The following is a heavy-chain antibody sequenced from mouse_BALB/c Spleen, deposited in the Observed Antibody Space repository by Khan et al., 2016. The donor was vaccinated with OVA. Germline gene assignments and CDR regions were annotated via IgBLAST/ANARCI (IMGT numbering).Heavy chain of an antibody. V-gene: IGHV1-4*01. D-gene: IGHD2-14*01. CDR3: TREGAYYRSDGWFAY. CDR1: GYTFTSYT. CDR2: INPSSSYP. J-gene: IGHJ3*01. Sequence: VQLQESGAELARPGASVKMSCKASGYTFTSYTMHWVKQRPGQGLEWIGYINPSSSYPNYNQKFKDKATLTADKSSSTAYMQLSSLTSEDSAVYYCTREGAYYRSDGWFAYWGQGTLVTGAA.